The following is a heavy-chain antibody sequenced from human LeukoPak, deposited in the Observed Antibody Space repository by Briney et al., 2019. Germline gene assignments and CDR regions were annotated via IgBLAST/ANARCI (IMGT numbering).Heavy chain of an antibody. J-gene: IGHJ3*02. CDR1: GFTVSSNY. D-gene: IGHD3/OR15-3a*01. CDR3: ARYGLGAHAFDI. CDR2: IYSGGRT. Sequence: GGSLRLSWAASGFTVSSNYMNWVRQAPGKGLEWVSVIYSGGRTYYAGSVKGRFTISRDNSKNTLYLQMNSLRAEDTAVYYCARYGLGAHAFDIWGQGTMVTVYS. V-gene: IGHV3-66*01.